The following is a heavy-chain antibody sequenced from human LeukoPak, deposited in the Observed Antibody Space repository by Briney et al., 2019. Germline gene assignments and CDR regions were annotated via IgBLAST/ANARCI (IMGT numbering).Heavy chain of an antibody. CDR1: GFVVSTNY. CDR3: ARDPRHCSSSSCYPDAFDI. D-gene: IGHD2-2*01. J-gene: IGHJ3*02. CDR2: IYSGGTT. Sequence: SGPSLRLSCAASGFVVSTNYMNWVRQAPGKGLELVAVIYSGGTTYYANSVKGRFTISRDNSKNTLYLQMNYLEVEDTAVYYCARDPRHCSSSSCYPDAFDIWGQGTMVTVAS. V-gene: IGHV3-53*01.